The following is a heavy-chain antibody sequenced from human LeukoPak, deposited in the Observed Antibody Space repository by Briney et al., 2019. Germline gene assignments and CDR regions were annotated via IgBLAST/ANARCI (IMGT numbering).Heavy chain of an antibody. J-gene: IGHJ4*02. CDR3: ARAKANWGSGGRVDY. V-gene: IGHV4-31*03. CDR1: GGSISSGGYY. Sequence: SETLSLTCTVSGGSISSGGYYWGWIRQHPGKGLEWIGYIYYSGSTYYNPSLKSRVTISVDTSKNQFSLKLSSVTAADTAVYYCARAKANWGSGGRVDYWGQGTLVTVSS. CDR2: IYYSGST. D-gene: IGHD7-27*01.